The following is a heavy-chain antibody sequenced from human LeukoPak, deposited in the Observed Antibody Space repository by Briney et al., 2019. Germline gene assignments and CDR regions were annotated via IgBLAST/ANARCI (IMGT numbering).Heavy chain of an antibody. V-gene: IGHV3-23*01. CDR2: ISGSGGST. Sequence: GGSLRLSCAASEFTFSSYSMSWVRQAPGKGLEWVSAISGSGGSTYYADSVKGRFTISRDNSKNTLYLQMNSLRAEDTAVYYCAKVWGGYCSGGSCYEFDYWGQGTLVTVSS. J-gene: IGHJ4*02. D-gene: IGHD2-15*01. CDR3: AKVWGGYCSGGSCYEFDY. CDR1: EFTFSSYS.